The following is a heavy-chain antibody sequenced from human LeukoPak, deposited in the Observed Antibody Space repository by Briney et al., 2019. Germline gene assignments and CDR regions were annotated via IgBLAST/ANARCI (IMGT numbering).Heavy chain of an antibody. D-gene: IGHD2-2*01. V-gene: IGHV3-53*01. J-gene: IGHJ5*02. CDR2: IYSGGST. Sequence: PGGSLRLSWAASGFTVSSNYMSWVRQAPGKGLEWVSVIYSGGSTYYADSVKGRFTISRDNSKTTLYLQMNSLRAEDTAVYYCARELVGGFGSNWFDPWGQGTLVTVSS. CDR1: GFTVSSNY. CDR3: ARELVGGFGSNWFDP.